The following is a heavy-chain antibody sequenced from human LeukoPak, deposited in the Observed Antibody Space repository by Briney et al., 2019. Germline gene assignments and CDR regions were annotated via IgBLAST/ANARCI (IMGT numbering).Heavy chain of an antibody. CDR2: VYYTGST. V-gene: IGHV4-61*10. CDR1: GGSISSGSYY. D-gene: IGHD6-13*01. CDR3: ARISSSNWYNERGAFDV. Sequence: SQTLSLTCTVSGGSISSGSYYWSWIRQPAGKGLEWIGFVYYTGSTNYSPSLKSRVTISVDTSKNQFSLKLRSVTAADTAVYYCARISSSNWYNERGAFDVWGQGTMVTVSS. J-gene: IGHJ3*01.